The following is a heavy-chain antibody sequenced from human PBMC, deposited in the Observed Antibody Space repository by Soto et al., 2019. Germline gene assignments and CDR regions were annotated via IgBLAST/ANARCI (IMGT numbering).Heavy chain of an antibody. Sequence: SETLSLTCTVSDGSIGSGGYYCSWIRQHPGKGLDLIGNVYYSGSRHYNPPLKSRVTISIDTSKKQFSLKLSSVTAGDTAVYYCARERQPHINSPAVWFGPWRQRTLVPVSS. CDR2: VYYSGSR. CDR1: DGSIGSGGYY. J-gene: IGHJ5*02. V-gene: IGHV4-31*03. CDR3: ARERQPHINSPAVWFGP. D-gene: IGHD4-4*01.